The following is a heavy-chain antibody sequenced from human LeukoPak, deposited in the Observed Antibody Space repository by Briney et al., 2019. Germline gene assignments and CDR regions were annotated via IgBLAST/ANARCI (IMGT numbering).Heavy chain of an antibody. CDR3: ATGLYSRDHVSF. V-gene: IGHV1-2*02. J-gene: IGHJ4*02. CDR1: GYTFTDYY. CDR2: FNPNTSGT. D-gene: IGHD4-11*01. Sequence: ASVKVSCKTSGYTFTDYYFHWVRQTPAHGLEWMGWFNPNTSGTYYAQKFHGRVTLTSDTSISTAYMELNRMTSDDTAVYYCATGLYSRDHVSFWGQGTLVTVSS.